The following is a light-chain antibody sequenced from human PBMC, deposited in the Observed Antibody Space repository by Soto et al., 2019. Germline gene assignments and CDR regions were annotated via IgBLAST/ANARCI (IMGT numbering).Light chain of an antibody. CDR3: QSYDSDNQV. CDR2: EDN. V-gene: IGLV6-57*01. Sequence: NFMLTQPHSVSESPGKTVTISCTRSSGSIASNYVQWYQQRPGSSPTTVIYEDNQRPSGVPDRFSGSIDSSSNSASLTISGLKTEDEADYYCQSYDSDNQVFGGGTTLTVL. J-gene: IGLJ3*02. CDR1: SGSIASNY.